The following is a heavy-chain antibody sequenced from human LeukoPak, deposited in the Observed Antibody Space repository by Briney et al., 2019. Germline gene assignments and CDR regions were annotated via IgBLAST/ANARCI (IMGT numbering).Heavy chain of an antibody. CDR1: GGSISSYY. CDR2: IYTSGST. D-gene: IGHD5-18*01. CDR3: AREGVDTAMDPLFDY. V-gene: IGHV4-4*07. Sequence: SETLSLTCTVSGGSISSYYWSWLRQPAGKGLEWIGRIYTSGSTNYNPSLKSRVTMSVDTSKNQFSLKLSSVTAADTAVYYCAREGVDTAMDPLFDYWGQGTLVTVSS. J-gene: IGHJ4*02.